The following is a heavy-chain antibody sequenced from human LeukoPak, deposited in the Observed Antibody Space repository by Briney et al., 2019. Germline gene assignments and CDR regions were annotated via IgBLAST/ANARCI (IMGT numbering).Heavy chain of an antibody. CDR2: IYASGST. Sequence: SETLSLTCSVSGGSISSYYWSWIRQPPGKVLEWIGYIYASGSTNYNPSLKSRVTISVDTSKNQFSLKLSSVTAADTAVYYCARVGTYYYDSSGYSDAFDIWGQGTMVTVSS. CDR3: ARVGTYYYDSSGYSDAFDI. V-gene: IGHV4-4*09. D-gene: IGHD3-22*01. CDR1: GGSISSYY. J-gene: IGHJ3*02.